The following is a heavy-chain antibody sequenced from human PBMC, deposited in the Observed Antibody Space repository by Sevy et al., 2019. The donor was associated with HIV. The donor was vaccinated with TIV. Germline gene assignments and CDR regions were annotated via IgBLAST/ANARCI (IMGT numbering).Heavy chain of an antibody. J-gene: IGHJ6*03. CDR1: GFTFDDYA. Sequence: GGSLRLSCAASGFTFDDYAMHWVRQAPGKGLEWVSGISWNSGSIGYADSVKGRFTISRDNAKKSLYLQMNSLRAEDTALYYCAKAPSRGRYYYYYMDVWGKGTTVTVSS. D-gene: IGHD3-10*01. CDR2: ISWNSGSI. CDR3: AKAPSRGRYYYYYMDV. V-gene: IGHV3-9*01.